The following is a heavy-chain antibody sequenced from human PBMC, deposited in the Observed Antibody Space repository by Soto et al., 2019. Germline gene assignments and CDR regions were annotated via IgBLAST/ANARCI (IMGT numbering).Heavy chain of an antibody. D-gene: IGHD3-10*01. J-gene: IGHJ4*02. V-gene: IGHV4-34*01. Sequence: PSETLSLTCAVYGGSFSGYYWSWIRQPPGKGLEWIGEINHSGSTNYNPSLKSRVTISVDTSKNQFSLKLSSVTAADTAVYYCARSGTMVRGVTDYWGQGTLLTVSS. CDR3: ARSGTMVRGVTDY. CDR2: INHSGST. CDR1: GGSFSGYY.